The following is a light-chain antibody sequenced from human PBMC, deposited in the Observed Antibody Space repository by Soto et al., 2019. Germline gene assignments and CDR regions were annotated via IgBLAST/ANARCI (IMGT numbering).Light chain of an antibody. V-gene: IGLV2-14*01. Sequence: QSALTQPASVSGSPGQSITISCTGTSSDIGAYNFVSWYQQQPGKVPRLMIYDVSNRPSGVSNRFSGSKSDNTASLTISGLQAEDEADYYCSSFTISSTLVFGGGTKLTVL. CDR1: SSDIGAYNF. CDR3: SSFTISSTLV. J-gene: IGLJ2*01. CDR2: DVS.